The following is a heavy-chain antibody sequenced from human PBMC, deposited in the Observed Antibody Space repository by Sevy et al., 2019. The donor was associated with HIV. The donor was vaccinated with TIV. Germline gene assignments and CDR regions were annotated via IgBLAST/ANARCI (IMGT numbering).Heavy chain of an antibody. J-gene: IGHJ4*02. V-gene: IGHV3-21*06. Sequence: GGSLRLSCSASGFTFSSYTMIWVRQAPGRGLEWVSASSGTGSYIYYADSVKDRFTISRDNAKNLLYLQMNSLRAEDTAVYYCARDHGYCSGGSCYSGGYWGQRTLVTVSS. CDR2: SSGTGSYI. D-gene: IGHD2-15*01. CDR1: GFTFSSYT. CDR3: ARDHGYCSGGSCYSGGY.